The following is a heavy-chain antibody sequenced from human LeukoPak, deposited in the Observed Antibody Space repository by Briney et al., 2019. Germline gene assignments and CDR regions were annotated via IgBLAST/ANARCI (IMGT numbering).Heavy chain of an antibody. CDR2: IYYSGST. D-gene: IGHD3-22*01. J-gene: IGHJ4*02. V-gene: IGHV4-31*03. CDR1: GGSISSGDYY. CDR3: ARGYYDSSGYYELDY. Sequence: SETLSLTCTVSGGSISSGDYYWSWIRQHPGKGLEWIGYIYYSGSTHYNPSLKSRVTISVDTSKNQFSLKLSSVTAADTAVYYCARGYYDSSGYYELDYWGQETLVTVSP.